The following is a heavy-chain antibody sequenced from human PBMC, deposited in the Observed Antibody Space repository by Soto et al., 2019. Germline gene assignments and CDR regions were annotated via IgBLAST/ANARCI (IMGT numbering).Heavy chain of an antibody. J-gene: IGHJ5*02. CDR3: AGGPELSVDLNWFDP. CDR1: GGTFSSYA. V-gene: IGHV1-69*13. CDR2: IIPIFGTA. Sequence: GASVKVSCKASGGTFSSYAISWVRQAPGQGLEWMGGIIPIFGTANYAQKFQGGVTITADESTSTAYMELSSLRSEDTAVYYCAGGPELSVDLNWFDPWGQGTLVTVSS. D-gene: IGHD3-16*02.